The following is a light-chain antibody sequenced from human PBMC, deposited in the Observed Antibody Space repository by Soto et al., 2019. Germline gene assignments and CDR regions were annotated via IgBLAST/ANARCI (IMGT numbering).Light chain of an antibody. CDR3: NSFRVSHLYV. CDR2: EVT. V-gene: IGLV2-14*01. CDR1: SPDVGGYNA. J-gene: IGLJ1*01. Sequence: QSVLSQPASVSGSPGQTITISCTGTSPDVGGYNAVSWYQHHPGKAPKLIIYEVTHRPSGVSDRFSASKSGNTASLTISGLQAEDEADYYCNSFRVSHLYVFGTGTKVTVL.